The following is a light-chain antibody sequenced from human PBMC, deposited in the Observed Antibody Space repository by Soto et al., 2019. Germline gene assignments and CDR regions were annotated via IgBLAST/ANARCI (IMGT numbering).Light chain of an antibody. CDR1: QSVSSN. CDR3: QQYNNWPPWT. J-gene: IGKJ1*01. CDR2: GAS. Sequence: EIVMTQSPATLSVSPGERATLSCRASQSVSSNLAWYQQKPGQAPRLLIYGASTRATGIPARFSGSGSGTEFAPTISSPQSEDFAGYYCQQYNNWPPWTFGQGTKVDIK. V-gene: IGKV3-15*01.